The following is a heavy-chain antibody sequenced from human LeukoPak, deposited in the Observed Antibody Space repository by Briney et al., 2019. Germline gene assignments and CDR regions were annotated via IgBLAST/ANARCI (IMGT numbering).Heavy chain of an antibody. J-gene: IGHJ5*02. CDR2: INPNSGGT. D-gene: IGHD5-18*01. Sequence: GASVKVSCKASGYTFTGYYMHWVRQAPGQGLEWMGWINPNSGGTNYAQKFQGRVTMTRDTSISTAYMELSRLRSDDTAVYYCARGLGVDTPMVTENWFDPWGQGTQATVSS. V-gene: IGHV1-2*02. CDR3: ARGLGVDTPMVTENWFDP. CDR1: GYTFTGYY.